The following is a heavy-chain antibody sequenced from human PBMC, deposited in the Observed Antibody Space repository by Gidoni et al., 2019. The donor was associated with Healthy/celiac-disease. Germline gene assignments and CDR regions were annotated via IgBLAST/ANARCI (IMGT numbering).Heavy chain of an antibody. J-gene: IGHJ6*02. V-gene: IGHV3-11*05. D-gene: IGHD4-17*01. CDR1: ASPSRDYS. Sequence: QVQLVESGGGLVKPGGSLRLSCPAPASPSRDYSMSWIRQAPGKGLEWVSYISSSSSYTNYADSVKGRFTISRDNAKNSLYPQMNSLRAENTAVYYCARDSHGDYYYYGMDVWGQGTTVTVSS. CDR2: ISSSSSYT. CDR3: ARDSHGDYYYYGMDV.